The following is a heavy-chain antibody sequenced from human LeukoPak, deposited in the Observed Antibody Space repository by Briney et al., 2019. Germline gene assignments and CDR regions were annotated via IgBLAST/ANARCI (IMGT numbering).Heavy chain of an antibody. J-gene: IGHJ6*03. CDR2: ISGSGGST. V-gene: IGHV3-23*01. CDR1: GFTYSSYG. CDR3: AKSSGYYWGDYYYYMDV. D-gene: IGHD3-22*01. Sequence: PGGSLRLSCAASGFTYSSYGMSWVRQAPGKGLEWVSAISGSGGSTYYADSVKGRFTISRDNSKNTLYLQMNSLRAEDTAVYYCAKSSGYYWGDYYYYMDVWGKGTTVTVSS.